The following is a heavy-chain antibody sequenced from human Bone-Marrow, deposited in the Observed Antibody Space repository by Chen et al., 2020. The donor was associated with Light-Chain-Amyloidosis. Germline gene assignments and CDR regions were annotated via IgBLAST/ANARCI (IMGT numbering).Heavy chain of an antibody. Sequence: EVQLVESGGGLVKPGGSLRLSCAASGFVFSSYTMNWVRQAPGKGLECVSVMSFASGYSYYADAVKGRFTLSRDHAKNSVDLHMNRLTVKDTAIYYCTGDLFVFCAGDCYSRYFDPWGQGTLVTVAS. V-gene: IGHV3-21*01. D-gene: IGHD2-21*02. J-gene: IGHJ5*02. CDR1: GFVFSSYT. CDR2: MSFASGYS. CDR3: TGDLFVFCAGDCYSRYFDP.